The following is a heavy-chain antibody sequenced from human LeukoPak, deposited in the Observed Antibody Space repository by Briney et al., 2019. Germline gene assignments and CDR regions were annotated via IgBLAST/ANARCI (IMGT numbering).Heavy chain of an antibody. V-gene: IGHV3-15*01. CDR2: IKSNPDGGTT. Sequence: GGSLRLSCAASGFTFTNAWMSWVRQPPGKGLEWVGRIKSNPDGGTTDYAAPVKGRFTISRDDSKNTLYLQMNSLKTEDTAVYYWTTGRNRVAYYFDYWGQGTLVTVSS. J-gene: IGHJ4*02. CDR1: GFTFTNAW. CDR3: TTGRNRVAYYFDY. D-gene: IGHD1-14*01.